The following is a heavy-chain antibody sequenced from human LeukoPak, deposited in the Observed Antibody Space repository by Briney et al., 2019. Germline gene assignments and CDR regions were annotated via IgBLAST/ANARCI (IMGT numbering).Heavy chain of an antibody. CDR2: INPNSGGT. J-gene: IGHJ4*02. CDR3: AREGVDWNHSVYYFDY. D-gene: IGHD1-1*01. V-gene: IGHV1-2*02. Sequence: ASVKVSCKASGYTFTSYGISWVRQAPGQGLEWMGWINPNSGGTNYAQKFQGRVTMTRDTSISTAYMELSRLRSDDTAMYYCAREGVDWNHSVYYFDYWGQGTLVTVSS. CDR1: GYTFTSYG.